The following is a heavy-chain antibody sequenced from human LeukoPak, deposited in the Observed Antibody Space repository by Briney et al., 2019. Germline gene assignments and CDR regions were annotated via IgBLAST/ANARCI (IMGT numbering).Heavy chain of an antibody. CDR3: ARHPGRYSSSWYTDAFDI. V-gene: IGHV4-59*08. Sequence: SETLSLTCTVSGGSISSYYWSWIRQPPGKGLEWIAYIYYSGSTNYNPSLKSRVTISVDTSKNQFSLKLSSVTAADTAVYYCARHPGRYSSSWYTDAFDIWGQGTMVTVSS. J-gene: IGHJ3*02. CDR1: GGSISSYY. CDR2: IYYSGST. D-gene: IGHD6-13*01.